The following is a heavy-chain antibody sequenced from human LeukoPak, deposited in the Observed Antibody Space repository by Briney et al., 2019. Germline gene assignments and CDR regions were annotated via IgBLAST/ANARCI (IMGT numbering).Heavy chain of an antibody. CDR3: ARASSGYRGYYFDY. Sequence: GGSLRLSCVASGFPFSTYSMNWVRQAPGKGLEWISYISGGSGTIYYAEAVKGRFTVSRDNAKNSLYLQMNSLRAEDTAVYYCARASSGYRGYYFDYWGQGTLVTVSS. CDR2: ISGGSGTI. CDR1: GFPFSTYS. J-gene: IGHJ4*02. D-gene: IGHD6-19*01. V-gene: IGHV3-48*01.